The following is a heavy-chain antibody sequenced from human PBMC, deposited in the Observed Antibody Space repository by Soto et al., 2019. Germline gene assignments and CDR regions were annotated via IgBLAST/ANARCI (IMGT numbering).Heavy chain of an antibody. CDR3: AKGPFIRYYYYMDV. CDR2: ISGSGGST. J-gene: IGHJ6*03. CDR1: GFTFSSYA. V-gene: IGHV3-23*01. D-gene: IGHD2-21*01. Sequence: GGSLRLSCAASGFTFSSYAMSWVRQAPGKGLEWVSAISGSGGSTYYADSVKGRFTISRDNSKNTLYLQMNSLRAEDTAVYYCAKGPFIRYYYYMDVWGKGTTVTSP.